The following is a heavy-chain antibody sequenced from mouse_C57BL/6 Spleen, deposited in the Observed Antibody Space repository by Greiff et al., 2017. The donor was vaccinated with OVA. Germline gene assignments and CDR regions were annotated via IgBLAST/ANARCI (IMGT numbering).Heavy chain of an antibody. D-gene: IGHD1-1*02. CDR2: INPYNGGT. J-gene: IGHJ4*01. Sequence: VQLQQSGPVLVKPGASVKMSCKASGYTFTDYYMNWVKQSHGKSLEWIGVINPYNGGTSYNQKFKGKATLTVDKSSSTAYMELNSLTSEDSAVYYCARGGWDGAMDYWGQGTSVTVSS. V-gene: IGHV1-19*01. CDR3: ARGGWDGAMDY. CDR1: GYTFTDYY.